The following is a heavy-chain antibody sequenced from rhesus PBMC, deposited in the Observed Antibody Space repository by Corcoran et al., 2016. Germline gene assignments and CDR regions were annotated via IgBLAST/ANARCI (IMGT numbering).Heavy chain of an antibody. J-gene: IGHJ5-1*01. CDR3: ASLFSLYYNRLDV. CDR2: IEANTAGT. Sequence: QMQLQESGPGLVKPSETLSLTCDVSGGSISGYYWTWIRKRPGKGLEWIGNIEANTAGTNYNPSLRSRVTISKDTSKNQFSLKLSSVTAADTAVYYCASLFSLYYNRLDVWGPGVLVTVSS. D-gene: IGHD2-2*01. CDR1: GGSISGYY. V-gene: IGHV4-81*01.